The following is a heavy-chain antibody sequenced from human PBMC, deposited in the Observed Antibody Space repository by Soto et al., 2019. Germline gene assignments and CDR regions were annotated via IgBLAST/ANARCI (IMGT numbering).Heavy chain of an antibody. CDR2: ISGYNGNT. D-gene: IGHD6-6*01. V-gene: IGHV1-18*01. J-gene: IGHJ5*02. CDR1: VYTFFSYG. Sequence: ASVKVSCTTSVYTFFSYGISWVRQAPGQGLEWMGWISGYNGNTNYAQKFQARVTMTADTSTRTAYMELRSLRSDDTAFYYCARKSSSSSWFDPWGQGTLVTVSS. CDR3: ARKSSSSSWFDP.